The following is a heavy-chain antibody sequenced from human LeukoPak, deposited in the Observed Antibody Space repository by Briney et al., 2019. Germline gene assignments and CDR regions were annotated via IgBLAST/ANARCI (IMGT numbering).Heavy chain of an antibody. J-gene: IGHJ4*02. CDR3: ARESHVTREDS. Sequence: GASVKVSCKASDYTFTSYGISWVRQAPGQGLEWVGWISANNGDTDYAQKFQARVTMTTDTSTSTAYMELRSLRSDDTAVYYCARESHVTREDSWGQGTLVIVSS. D-gene: IGHD1-26*01. CDR1: DYTFTSYG. V-gene: IGHV1-18*01. CDR2: ISANNGDT.